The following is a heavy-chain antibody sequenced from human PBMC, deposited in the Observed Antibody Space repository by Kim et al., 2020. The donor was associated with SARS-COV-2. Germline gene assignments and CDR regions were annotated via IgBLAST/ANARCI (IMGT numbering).Heavy chain of an antibody. CDR1: GFTFSSYG. Sequence: GGSLRLSCAASGFTFSSYGMHWVRQAPGKGLEWVAVISYDGSNKYYADSVKGRFTISRDNSKNTLYLQMNSLRAEDTAVYYCAKDSHMVRGVMGGDYWG. CDR2: ISYDGSNK. CDR3: AKDSHMVRGVMGGDY. D-gene: IGHD3-10*01. V-gene: IGHV3-30*18. J-gene: IGHJ4*01.